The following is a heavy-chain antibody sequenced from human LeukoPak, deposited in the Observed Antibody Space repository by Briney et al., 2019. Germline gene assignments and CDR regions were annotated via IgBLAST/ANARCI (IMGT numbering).Heavy chain of an antibody. CDR2: ISNTVGGRT. Sequence: GGSLRLSCAASGFTFSSYGMHWVRQAPGKGLEWVSAISNTVGGRTYYADSVKGRFTISRDDSKNTVYLQMNSLRAEDTAVYYCAKESPYYSGRDYYFDYWGPGTLVTVSS. D-gene: IGHD3-10*01. J-gene: IGHJ4*02. CDR3: AKESPYYSGRDYYFDY. CDR1: GFTFSSYG. V-gene: IGHV3-23*01.